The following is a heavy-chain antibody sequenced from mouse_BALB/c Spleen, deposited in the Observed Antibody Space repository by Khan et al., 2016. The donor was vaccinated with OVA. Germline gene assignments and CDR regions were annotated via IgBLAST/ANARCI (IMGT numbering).Heavy chain of an antibody. V-gene: IGHV1S137*01. D-gene: IGHD2-3*01. CDR3: ARPAYDGYYDY. J-gene: IGHJ2*01. CDR2: ISTYSGNT. CDR1: GFTFTDYA. Sequence: QVQLQQSGPELVRPGVSVKISCKGSGFTFTDYAMHWVKQSHAKSLEWIGLISTYSGNTNYNQKFKGKATMTVDKSSSTAYMELARLTSEDSPICYCARPAYDGYYDYWGQGTTLTVSS.